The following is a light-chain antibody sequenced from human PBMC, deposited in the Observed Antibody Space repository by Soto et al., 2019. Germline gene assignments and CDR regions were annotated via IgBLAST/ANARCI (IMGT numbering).Light chain of an antibody. V-gene: IGLV1-44*01. CDR2: SNN. CDR3: EAWDETLNGARFV. Sequence: HCALTEPPSSSATPGQIVTISCSGSSSNIGSNSVNWYQQLPGTAPKRLLYSNNQRPSGVPDRSSGSKSGTSAYLAISGLQSADEAAYFCEAWDETLNGARFVFGTGTKVTVL. CDR1: SSNIGSNS. J-gene: IGLJ1*01.